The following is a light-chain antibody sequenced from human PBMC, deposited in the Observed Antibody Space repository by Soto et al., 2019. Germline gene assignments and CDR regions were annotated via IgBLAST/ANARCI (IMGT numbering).Light chain of an antibody. CDR3: QQRSNWPLT. V-gene: IGKV3-11*01. CDR1: QTVSTY. CDR2: DAS. Sequence: EIVLTQSPATLSLSPGERATLSCMASQTVSTYLAWYQQKPDQAPRLLIFDASNRAAGIPARFSGSGSGTDFTLTISSLEPEDFAVYYCQQRSNWPLTFGGGTKVDI. J-gene: IGKJ4*01.